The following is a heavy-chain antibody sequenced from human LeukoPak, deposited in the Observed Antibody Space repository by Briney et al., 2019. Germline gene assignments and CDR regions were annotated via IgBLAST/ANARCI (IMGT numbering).Heavy chain of an antibody. CDR2: INPSRCDI. CDR3: ARDYSSSSGSFDY. D-gene: IGHD6-6*01. Sequence: GASVTVSFKSSGYTFTVYYMHWVRQAPGQGLEWMGWINPSRCDINYAEKFQGRVSMTRDTSISTAYMDLRRLRSDDTAVYYCARDYSSSSGSFDYWGQGTLVTVSS. V-gene: IGHV1-2*02. CDR1: GYTFTVYY. J-gene: IGHJ4*02.